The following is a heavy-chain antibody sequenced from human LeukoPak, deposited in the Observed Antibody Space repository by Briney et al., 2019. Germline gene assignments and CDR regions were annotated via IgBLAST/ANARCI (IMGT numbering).Heavy chain of an antibody. Sequence: ASVKVSCKASGYTFASYGISWVRQAPGQGLEWVGWISAYNGNKDSAEEFRGRVTTFTDSSTSTAYMELRNLRLDDTAVYYCARGGFYYGSSGYDDALDIWGQGTVVSVSS. D-gene: IGHD3-22*01. V-gene: IGHV1-18*01. J-gene: IGHJ3*02. CDR3: ARGGFYYGSSGYDDALDI. CDR1: GYTFASYG. CDR2: ISAYNGNK.